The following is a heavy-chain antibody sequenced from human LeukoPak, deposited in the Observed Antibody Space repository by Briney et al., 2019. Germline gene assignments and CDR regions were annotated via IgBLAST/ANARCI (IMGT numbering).Heavy chain of an antibody. Sequence: GGSLRLSCAVSGISLSNYGMSWVRQAPGKGLEWVAGLSDSGGRTNYADSVKGRFTISRDNSKNTLYLQMNSLRAEDTAVYFCAKRGVVIRVILVGFHKEAYYFDSWGQGALVTASS. CDR3: AKRGVVIRVILVGFHKEAYYFDS. J-gene: IGHJ4*02. V-gene: IGHV3-23*01. CDR2: LSDSGGRT. D-gene: IGHD3-22*01. CDR1: GISLSNYG.